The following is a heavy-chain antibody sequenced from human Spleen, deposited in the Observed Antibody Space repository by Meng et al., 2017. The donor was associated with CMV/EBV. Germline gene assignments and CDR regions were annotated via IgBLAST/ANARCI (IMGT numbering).Heavy chain of an antibody. CDR3: ARGGTAMVTCWFDP. CDR2: ISSSSSYI. D-gene: IGHD5-18*01. CDR1: GFTFSNAW. V-gene: IGHV3-21*01. J-gene: IGHJ5*02. Sequence: GGSLRLSCAASGFTFSNAWMTWVRQAPGKGLEWVSSISSSSSYIYYADSVKGRFTISRDNAKNSLYLQMNSLRAEDTAVYYCARGGTAMVTCWFDPWGQGTLVTVSS.